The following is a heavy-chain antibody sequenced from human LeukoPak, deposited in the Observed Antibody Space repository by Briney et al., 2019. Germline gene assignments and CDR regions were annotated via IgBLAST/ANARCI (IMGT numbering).Heavy chain of an antibody. V-gene: IGHV3-30*18. J-gene: IGHJ4*02. D-gene: IGHD3-10*01. CDR1: GFTFSSYG. CDR2: ISYDGSNK. Sequence: GGSLRLSCAASGFTFSSYGMHWVRKAPGKGLEWVAVISYDGSNKYYADSVKGRSTISRDNSKNTLYLQMNSLRAEDTAVYYCAKDQQEMVRGVAYYFDSWGQGTLVTVSS. CDR3: AKDQQEMVRGVAYYFDS.